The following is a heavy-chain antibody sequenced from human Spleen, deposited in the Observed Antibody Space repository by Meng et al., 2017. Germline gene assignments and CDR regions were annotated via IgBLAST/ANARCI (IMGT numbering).Heavy chain of an antibody. D-gene: IGHD2-15*01. CDR1: GFTFSIYS. J-gene: IGHJ4*02. V-gene: IGHV3-23*01. CDR3: AKNRGDSCYSRFDY. Sequence: GGSLRLSCEASGFTFSIYSMTWVRQAPGKGLEWVSGISYSGGSTYYADSVKGRFTVSRDNSKNTLFLQVNSLRAEDTALYYCAKNRGDSCYSRFDYWGQGSLVTVSS. CDR2: ISYSGGST.